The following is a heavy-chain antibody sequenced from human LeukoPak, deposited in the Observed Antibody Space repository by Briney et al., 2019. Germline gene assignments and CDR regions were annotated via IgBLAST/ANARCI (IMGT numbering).Heavy chain of an antibody. V-gene: IGHV1-3*01. Sequence: PGASVKVSCKASGYTFTSYAVHWVRQAPGQRPEWMGWIDAGSGNTGCSQEFQGRVTITRDTSASTAYMELSSLTSEDTAVYYCARRGVTTQYSFYAMAVWGQGTTVTVSS. D-gene: IGHD2-21*02. CDR3: ARRGVTTQYSFYAMAV. CDR1: GYTFTSYA. CDR2: IDAGSGNT. J-gene: IGHJ6*02.